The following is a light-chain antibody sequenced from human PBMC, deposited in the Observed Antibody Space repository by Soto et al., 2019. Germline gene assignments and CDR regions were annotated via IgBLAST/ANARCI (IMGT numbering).Light chain of an antibody. J-gene: IGKJ5*01. Sequence: DIVLTQSPGTLSLSPGEGATLSCRASQSVSNSYLAWYQQTPGQAPRLLIHGASSRATGIPDRFSGSGSGTDFTLTISRLEPEDFAVYYGQQYGSSPEISFGQGTRLEIK. V-gene: IGKV3-20*01. CDR3: QQYGSSPEIS. CDR2: GAS. CDR1: QSVSNSY.